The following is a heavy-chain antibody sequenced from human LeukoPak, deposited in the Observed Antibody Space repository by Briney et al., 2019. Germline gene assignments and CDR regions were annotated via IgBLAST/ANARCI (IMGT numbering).Heavy chain of an antibody. CDR2: IKPDGSEK. D-gene: IGHD5-12*01. CDR3: ANFQWLRYFAF. CDR1: GFTFSSYW. Sequence: GGSLRLSCAASGFTFSSYWLSWVRQAPGKGLEWVANIKPDGSEKNYVDSVKGRFTISRDNAKNSLYLQMNSLRAEDTAVYYCANFQWLRYFAFWGQGTLVTVSS. V-gene: IGHV3-7*03. J-gene: IGHJ4*02.